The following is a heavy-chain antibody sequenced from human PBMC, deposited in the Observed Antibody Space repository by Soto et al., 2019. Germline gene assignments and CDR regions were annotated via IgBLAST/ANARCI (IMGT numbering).Heavy chain of an antibody. CDR1: GGSISSSSYY. Sequence: PSETLSLTCTVSGGSISSSSYYWGWIRQPPGKGLEWIGSIYYSGSTYYNPSLKSRVTISVDTSKNQFSLKLSSVTAADTAVYYCAITPFFCPVLTGTWFDPWGQGTLVTVSS. CDR2: IYYSGST. J-gene: IGHJ5*02. D-gene: IGHD3-9*01. CDR3: AITPFFCPVLTGTWFDP. V-gene: IGHV4-39*07.